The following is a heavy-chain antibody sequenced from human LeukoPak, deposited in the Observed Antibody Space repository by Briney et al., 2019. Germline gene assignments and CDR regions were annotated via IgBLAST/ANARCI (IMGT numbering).Heavy chain of an antibody. J-gene: IGHJ4*02. Sequence: ASVKVSCKASGYTFTSYYMHWVRQAPGQGLEWMGRINPNSGGTNYAQKFQGRVTMTRDTSISTAYMELSRLRSDDTAVYYCAGRGIGAQEYYFDYWGQGTLVTAPS. V-gene: IGHV1-2*06. D-gene: IGHD3-16*01. CDR2: INPNSGGT. CDR3: AGRGIGAQEYYFDY. CDR1: GYTFTSYY.